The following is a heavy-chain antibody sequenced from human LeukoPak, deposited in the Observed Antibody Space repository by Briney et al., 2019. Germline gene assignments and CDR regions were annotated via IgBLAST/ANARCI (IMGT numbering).Heavy chain of an antibody. V-gene: IGHV3-21*01. CDR2: ISSSSSYI. Sequence: GGSLRLSCAASGFTFSSYSMNWVRQAPGKGLEWVSSISSSSSYIYYADSVKGRFTISRDNAKNSLYLQMNSLRAEDTAVYYCARTYCSSTSCYIQNWYFDLWGRGTLVTVSS. J-gene: IGHJ2*01. CDR3: ARTYCSSTSCYIQNWYFDL. D-gene: IGHD2-2*02. CDR1: GFTFSSYS.